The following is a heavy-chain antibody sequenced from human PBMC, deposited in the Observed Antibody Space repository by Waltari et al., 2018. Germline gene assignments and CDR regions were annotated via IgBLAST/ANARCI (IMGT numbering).Heavy chain of an antibody. Sequence: QVQLVQSGAEGKKPGASVKVSCTASGYTFPAYYIHRVRLAPGQGLEWMGWINPNSGGTNYAQKFQGRVTMTRDTSISTAYMELSRLRSDDTAVYYCARAMGVVVAAPDYWGQGTLVTVSS. CDR3: ARAMGVVVAAPDY. CDR2: INPNSGGT. D-gene: IGHD2-15*01. V-gene: IGHV1-2*02. J-gene: IGHJ4*02. CDR1: GYTFPAYY.